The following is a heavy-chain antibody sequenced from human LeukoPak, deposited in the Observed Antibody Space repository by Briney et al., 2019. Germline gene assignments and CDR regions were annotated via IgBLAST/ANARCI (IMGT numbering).Heavy chain of an antibody. D-gene: IGHD4-17*01. V-gene: IGHV4-30-4*01. CDR3: ARGRDGDYKGFSYFDY. Sequence: SQTLSLTCTVSGGSISSGDYYWTWIRQPPGKGLEWIGYIYYSGNTFPNPSLKSRVTISVDTSKNQFSLKLSSVTAADTAVYYCARGRDGDYKGFSYFDYWGQGTLVTVSS. J-gene: IGHJ4*02. CDR1: GGSISSGDYY. CDR2: IYYSGNT.